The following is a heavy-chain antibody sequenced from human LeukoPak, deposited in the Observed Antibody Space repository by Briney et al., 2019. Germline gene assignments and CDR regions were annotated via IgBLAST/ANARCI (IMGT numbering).Heavy chain of an antibody. D-gene: IGHD5/OR15-5a*01. CDR2: IKSETDGGTT. J-gene: IGHJ4*02. CDR1: GFTFSNAW. V-gene: IGHV3-15*01. Sequence: MSGGSLRLSCAASGFTFSNAWMSWVRQAPGKGLEWVGRIKSETDGGTTDYAAPVKGRFTISRDDSKNTLYLQMNSLKTEDTAVYYRTTGNKYDVYSPFDYWGQGTLVTVSS. CDR3: TTGNKYDVYSPFDY.